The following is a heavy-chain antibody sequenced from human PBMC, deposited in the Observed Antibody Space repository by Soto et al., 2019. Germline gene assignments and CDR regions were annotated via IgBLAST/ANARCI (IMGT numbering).Heavy chain of an antibody. CDR1: GFTFSSYG. J-gene: IGHJ4*02. Sequence: QVQLVESGGGVVQPGRSLRLSCAASGFTFSSYGMHWVRQAPGKGLEWVAVISYDGSNKYYADSVKGRFTISRDNSKNTLYLQMNSLRAEDTAVYYCAKAGYYSPYYFDYWGQGTLVTVSS. CDR3: AKAGYYSPYYFDY. CDR2: ISYDGSNK. V-gene: IGHV3-30*18. D-gene: IGHD3-10*01.